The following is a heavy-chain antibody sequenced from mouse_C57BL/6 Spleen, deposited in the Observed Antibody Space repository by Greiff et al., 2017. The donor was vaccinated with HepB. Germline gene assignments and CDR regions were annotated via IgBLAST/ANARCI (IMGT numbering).Heavy chain of an antibody. CDR1: GYTFTDYY. V-gene: IGHV1-76*01. D-gene: IGHD1-1*01. Sequence: VQLQQSGAELVRPGASVKLSCKASGYTFTDYYINWVKQRPGQGLEWIARIYPGSGNTYYNEKFKGKATLTAEKSSSTAYMQLSSLTSEDSAVYFCARVTTVVAEDWYFDVWGTGTTVTVSS. CDR2: IYPGSGNT. J-gene: IGHJ1*03. CDR3: ARVTTVVAEDWYFDV.